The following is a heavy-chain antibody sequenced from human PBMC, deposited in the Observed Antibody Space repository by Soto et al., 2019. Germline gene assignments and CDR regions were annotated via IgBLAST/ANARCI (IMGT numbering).Heavy chain of an antibody. J-gene: IGHJ5*02. V-gene: IGHV1-2*02. Sequence: ASVKVSCKASGYTFTGYYMHWLRQAPGQGLEWMGWINPNSGGTNYAQKFQGRVTMTRDTSISTAYMELSRLRSDDTAVYYCACSVVAAGSFDPWGQGTLVTVSS. CDR3: ACSVVAAGSFDP. CDR1: GYTFTGYY. D-gene: IGHD2-15*01. CDR2: INPNSGGT.